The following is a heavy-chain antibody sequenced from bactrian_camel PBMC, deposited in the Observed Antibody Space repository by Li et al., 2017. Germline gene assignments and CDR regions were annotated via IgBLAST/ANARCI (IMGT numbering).Heavy chain of an antibody. CDR3: ATSYDGSWAHFAY. CDR2: RTGQGRL. CDR1: GFTSNDCG. Sequence: HVQLVESGGGSVQAGEPLRLSCTAPGFTSNDCGVAWYRQAAGSERREWLSSRTGQGRLLYADSVKGRFTISRDNAKNAVYLQMNSLKSEDTALYYCATSYDGSWAHFAYWGQGTQVTVS. V-gene: IGHV3S1*01. J-gene: IGHJ6*01. D-gene: IGHD2*01.